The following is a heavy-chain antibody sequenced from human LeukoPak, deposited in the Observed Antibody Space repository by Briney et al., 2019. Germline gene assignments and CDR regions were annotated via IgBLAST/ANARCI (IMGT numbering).Heavy chain of an antibody. CDR3: ARDGMITFGGVYDY. V-gene: IGHV1-2*02. Sequence: ASVKVSCKASGYTFTGYYMHWVRQAPGQGLEWMGWINPNSRGTNYAQKFQGRVTMTRDTSISTAYMELSRLRSDDTAVYYCARDGMITFGGVYDYWGQGTLVTVSS. CDR1: GYTFTGYY. CDR2: INPNSRGT. D-gene: IGHD3-16*01. J-gene: IGHJ4*02.